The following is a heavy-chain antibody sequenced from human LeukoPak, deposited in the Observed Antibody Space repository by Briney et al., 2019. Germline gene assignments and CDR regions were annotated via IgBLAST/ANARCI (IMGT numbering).Heavy chain of an antibody. CDR1: GFTFATAW. CDR3: AKSLDY. Sequence: GSLRLSCAASGFTFATAWMDWVRQAPGKGLEWVANIKGDGSETYYGDSAKGRFTVLRDNAKNSLYLQMDSLRVEDTAIYYCAKSLDYWGQGTLVTVSS. CDR2: IKGDGSET. J-gene: IGHJ4*02. V-gene: IGHV3-7*01.